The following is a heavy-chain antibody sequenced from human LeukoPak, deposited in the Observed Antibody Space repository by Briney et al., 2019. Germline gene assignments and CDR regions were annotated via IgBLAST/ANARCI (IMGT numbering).Heavy chain of an antibody. D-gene: IGHD6-13*01. CDR1: GFTFRTYW. V-gene: IGHV3-74*03. J-gene: IGHJ4*02. CDR3: ARDDLSWYSGIDY. Sequence: GGSLRLSCEVSGFTFRTYWMHWVRQAPGKGLVWVSYINSDGTGTMYADSVKGRFTVSRDNAKNTLYLQMNSQRAEDTAVYYCARDDLSWYSGIDYWGQGVLVTVSS. CDR2: INSDGTGT.